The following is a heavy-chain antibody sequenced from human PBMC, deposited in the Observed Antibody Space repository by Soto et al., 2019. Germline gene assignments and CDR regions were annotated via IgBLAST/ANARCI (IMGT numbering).Heavy chain of an antibody. V-gene: IGHV4-59*08. CDR1: GGSMISYY. D-gene: IGHD1-26*01. CDR3: ARLGGSYAAPHFDY. J-gene: IGHJ4*02. CDR2: IYYAGST. Sequence: SETLSLTCTVSGGSMISYYWSWIRQPPGRGLEWIGFIYYAGSTKYNPSLNSRVTISVDTSKNQFSLKLSSVTAADTAVYYCARLGGSYAAPHFDYWGQGTLVTVSS.